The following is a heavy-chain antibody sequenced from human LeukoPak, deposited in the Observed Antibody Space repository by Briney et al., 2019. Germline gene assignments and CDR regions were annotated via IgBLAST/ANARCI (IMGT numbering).Heavy chain of an antibody. Sequence: GGSLRLSCAASGFTFSDYYMSWVRQAPGKGLEWVSAISGSGGSTYYADSVKGRFTISRDNSKNTLYLQMNSLRAEDTAVYYCAKDCSGGSCYYYWGQGTLVTVSS. V-gene: IGHV3-23*01. J-gene: IGHJ4*02. D-gene: IGHD2-15*01. CDR1: GFTFSDYY. CDR3: AKDCSGGSCYYY. CDR2: ISGSGGST.